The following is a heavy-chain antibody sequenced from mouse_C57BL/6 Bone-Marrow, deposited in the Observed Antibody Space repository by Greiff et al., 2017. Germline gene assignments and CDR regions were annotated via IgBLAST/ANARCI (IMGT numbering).Heavy chain of an antibody. Sequence: DVHLVESGGGLVKPGGSLKLSCAASGFTFSDYGMHWVRQAPETGLEWVAYISSGSSTIYYADTVKGRFTISRDNAKNTLFLQMTSLRSEDTAMYYCARPGSYAMDYWGQGTSVTVSS. CDR2: ISSGSSTI. J-gene: IGHJ4*01. CDR1: GFTFSDYG. V-gene: IGHV5-17*01. CDR3: ARPGSYAMDY.